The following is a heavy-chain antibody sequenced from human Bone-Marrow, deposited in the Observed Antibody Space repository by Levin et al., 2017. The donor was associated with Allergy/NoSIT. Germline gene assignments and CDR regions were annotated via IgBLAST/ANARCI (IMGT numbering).Heavy chain of an antibody. CDR1: GFSFGSYW. J-gene: IGHJ4*02. CDR2: IKKDGSDQ. CDR3: ATEALDY. Sequence: AGGSLRLSCAASGFSFGSYWMHWVRQAPVKGLEWVANIKKDGSDQNYLDSVKGRFTISRDNAKDTLYLEMNSLRAEDTAVYYCATEALDYWGQGTLVTVSS. V-gene: IGHV3-7*01.